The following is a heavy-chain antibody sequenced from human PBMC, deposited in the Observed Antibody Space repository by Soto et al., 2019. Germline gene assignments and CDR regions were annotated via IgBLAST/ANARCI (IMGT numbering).Heavy chain of an antibody. CDR2: FDPEDGET. CDR3: AREGYCISTSCRHYDYYGMDV. D-gene: IGHD2-2*01. J-gene: IGHJ6*02. Sequence: ASVKVSCKVSGYTLAELSIHWVRQAPGKGLEWMGGFDPEDGETIYAQKFQGRVTMTEDTSTSTAYMELRSLRSDDTAVYYCAREGYCISTSCRHYDYYGMDVWGQGTTVTVSS. V-gene: IGHV1-24*01. CDR1: GYTLAELS.